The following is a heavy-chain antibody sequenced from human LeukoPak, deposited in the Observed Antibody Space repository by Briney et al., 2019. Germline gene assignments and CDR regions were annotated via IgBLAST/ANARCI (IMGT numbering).Heavy chain of an antibody. CDR3: AREAVVAATPYYFDY. CDR2: IIPIFGTA. Sequence: ASVKDSCKSSGGTFSSYAISWVRQAPGQGLEWMGGIIPIFGTANYAQKFQGRVTITADKSTSTAYMELSSLRSEDTAVYYCAREAVVAATPYYFDYWGQGTLVTVSS. CDR1: GGTFSSYA. J-gene: IGHJ4*02. D-gene: IGHD2-15*01. V-gene: IGHV1-69*06.